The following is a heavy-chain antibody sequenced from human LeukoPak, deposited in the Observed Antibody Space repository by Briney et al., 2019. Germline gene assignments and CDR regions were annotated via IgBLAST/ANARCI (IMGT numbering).Heavy chain of an antibody. CDR2: ISSNGGST. Sequence: GGSLRLSCAASGFTFSSYGMHWVRQAPGKGLEYVSAISSNGGSTYYANSVKGRFTISRDNSKNTLYLQMGSLRAEDMAVYYCARVGHYCGWGQGTLVTVSS. D-gene: IGHD3-10*01. V-gene: IGHV3-64*01. CDR3: ARVGHYCG. J-gene: IGHJ4*02. CDR1: GFTFSSYG.